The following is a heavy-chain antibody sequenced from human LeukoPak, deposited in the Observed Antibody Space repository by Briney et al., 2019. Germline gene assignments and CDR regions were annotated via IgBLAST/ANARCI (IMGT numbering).Heavy chain of an antibody. Sequence: SETLSLTCTVSGGSISSYYWSWIRQPPGKGLEWIGYIYYSGSTNYNPSLKSRVTISVDTSKNQFSLKLSSVTAADTAVYYCARQHGDGYGSGSYYHDYWGQGTLVTVSS. CDR2: IYYSGST. CDR1: GGSISSYY. V-gene: IGHV4-59*08. J-gene: IGHJ4*02. CDR3: ARQHGDGYGSGSYYHDY. D-gene: IGHD3-10*01.